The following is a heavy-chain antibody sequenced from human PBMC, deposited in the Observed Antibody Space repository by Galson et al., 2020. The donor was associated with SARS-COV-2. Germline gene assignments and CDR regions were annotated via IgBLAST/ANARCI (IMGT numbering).Heavy chain of an antibody. J-gene: IGHJ6*02. D-gene: IGHD4-17*01. CDR3: ARDGPVDYGDKKRVYGMDV. V-gene: IGHV3-30*04. CDR1: GFTFSSYA. Sequence: GESLKISCAASGFTFSSYAMHWVRQAPGKGLEWVAVISYDGSNKYYADSVKGRFTISRDNSKNTLYLQMNSLRAEDTAVYYCARDGPVDYGDKKRVYGMDVWGQGTTVTVSS. CDR2: ISYDGSNK.